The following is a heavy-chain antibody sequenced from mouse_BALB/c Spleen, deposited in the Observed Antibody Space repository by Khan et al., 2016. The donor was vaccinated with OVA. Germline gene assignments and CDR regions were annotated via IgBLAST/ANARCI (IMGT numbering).Heavy chain of an antibody. Sequence: VELKQSGAELAKPGASVKMSCKASGYTFTSYWMHWVKQRPGQGLEWIGYINPSTSYTDYNQKFKDKATLTADKSSSTAYMQLSSLTSEDSAVYYCARGSYGTYGAYWGQGTLVTVSA. CDR3: ARGSYGTYGAY. CDR2: INPSTSYT. D-gene: IGHD2-1*01. J-gene: IGHJ3*01. CDR1: GYTFTSYW. V-gene: IGHV1-7*01.